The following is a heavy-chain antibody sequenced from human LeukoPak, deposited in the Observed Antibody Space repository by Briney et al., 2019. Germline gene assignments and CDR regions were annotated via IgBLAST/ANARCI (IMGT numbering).Heavy chain of an antibody. Sequence: ASVKVSCKASGYTFPSYGISCVRQAPGQGLEWMGWISAYNGNTNYAQKLQGRVTMTTHTSTSKAYMELRSLRSDDTAVYYCARIPQRYYDTYFDYWGQGTLVTVSS. D-gene: IGHD3-22*01. CDR2: ISAYNGNT. V-gene: IGHV1-18*01. J-gene: IGHJ4*02. CDR1: GYTFPSYG. CDR3: ARIPQRYYDTYFDY.